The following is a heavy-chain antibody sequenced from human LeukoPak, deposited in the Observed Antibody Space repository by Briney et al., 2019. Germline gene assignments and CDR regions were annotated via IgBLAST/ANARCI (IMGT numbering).Heavy chain of an antibody. Sequence: SETLSLTCTVSGGSISSYYWSWLRQPAGKGLEWIGRIYTSGSTNYNPSLKSRVTMSVDTSKNQFSLKLSSVTAADTAVYYCARDVSSTSPASGWFDPWGQGTLVTVSS. J-gene: IGHJ5*02. CDR1: GGSISSYY. CDR2: IYTSGST. CDR3: ARDVSSTSPASGWFDP. D-gene: IGHD2-2*01. V-gene: IGHV4-4*07.